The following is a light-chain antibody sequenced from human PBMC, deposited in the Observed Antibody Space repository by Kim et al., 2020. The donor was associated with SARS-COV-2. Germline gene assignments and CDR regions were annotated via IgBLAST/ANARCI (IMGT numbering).Light chain of an antibody. J-gene: IGKJ4*01. CDR1: QSVVTD. Sequence: VSPGERAALSCRASQSVVTDLAWSQQKPGQPPILLIYDTSNRASGIPARFSGSGSGTDFTLTISSLEPADGASYYCLQRWRWPLTFGGGTKVDIK. V-gene: IGKV3-11*01. CDR3: LQRWRWPLT. CDR2: DTS.